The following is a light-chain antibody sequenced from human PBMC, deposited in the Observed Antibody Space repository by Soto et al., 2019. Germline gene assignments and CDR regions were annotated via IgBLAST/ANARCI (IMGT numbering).Light chain of an antibody. CDR2: GAS. CDR3: HQYGSAPAWT. V-gene: IGKV3-20*01. Sequence: EIVLTQSPGTLSLFPGERATLSCRASQSISSNYLAWDQHKPGQAPRLLIHGASNRATGIPDRFSGAGSGTDFTLTISRLEPEDFAVYYCHQYGSAPAWTFGQGTKVEIK. J-gene: IGKJ1*01. CDR1: QSISSNY.